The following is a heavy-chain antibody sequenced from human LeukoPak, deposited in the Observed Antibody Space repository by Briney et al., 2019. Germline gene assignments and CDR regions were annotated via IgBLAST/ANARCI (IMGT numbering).Heavy chain of an antibody. CDR1: GFTFSSYE. J-gene: IGHJ6*04. D-gene: IGHD2-15*01. CDR2: ISSSGSTI. CDR3: AREDCSGGSCYPDYYYYYGMDV. V-gene: IGHV3-48*03. Sequence: GGSLRLSCAASGFTFSSYEMNWVRQVPGKGLEWVSYISSSGSTIYYADSVKGRFTISRDNAKNSLYLQMNSLRAEDTAVYYCAREDCSGGSCYPDYYYYYGMDVWGKGTTVTVSS.